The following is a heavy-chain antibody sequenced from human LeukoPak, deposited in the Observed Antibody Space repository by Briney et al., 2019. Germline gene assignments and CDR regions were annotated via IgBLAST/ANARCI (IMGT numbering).Heavy chain of an antibody. J-gene: IGHJ5*02. CDR1: GGSITSYY. CDR2: IYSNENT. D-gene: IGHD2-15*01. CDR3: ARGGLYCSGGSRSLWFDP. V-gene: IGHV4-4*07. Sequence: SETLSLTCTVSGGSITSYYWSWIRQPAGKGLEWIGRIYSNENTNYNPSLKSRVTMSVDTSKNQFSLKLSSVTAADTAVYYCARGGLYCSGGSRSLWFDPWGQGTLVTVSS.